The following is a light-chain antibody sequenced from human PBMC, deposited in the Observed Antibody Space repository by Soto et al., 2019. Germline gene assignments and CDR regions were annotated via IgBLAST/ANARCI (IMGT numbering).Light chain of an antibody. J-gene: IGKJ1*01. CDR2: DAS. CDR1: QPIRSS. CDR3: LQDATYPWT. Sequence: ANQMTQSPSSLSASLGDTVTINCRASQPIRSSLVWYQQKSWRAPNLLISDASSLHGGVPSRFSGSGFGTHFNLTITGLLSEAFVKDDCLQDATYPWTSGQGTRVDVK. V-gene: IGKV1-6*01.